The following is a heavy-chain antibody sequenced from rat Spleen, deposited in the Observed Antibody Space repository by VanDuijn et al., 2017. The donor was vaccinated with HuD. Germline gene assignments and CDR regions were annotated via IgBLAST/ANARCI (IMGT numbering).Heavy chain of an antibody. J-gene: IGHJ2*01. Sequence: QVQLKESGPGLVQPSQTLSLTCTVSGFSLTSYHVSWVRQPPGKGLEWMGVIRTGGSTAYNSLLKSRLSISRDTSKCQGFLKRNSLQTKDTATYFCAREGKYGYNSFDYWGQGVMVTVSS. CDR1: GFSLTSYH. D-gene: IGHD1-9*01. V-gene: IGHV2-43*01. CDR2: IRTGGST. CDR3: AREGKYGYNSFDY.